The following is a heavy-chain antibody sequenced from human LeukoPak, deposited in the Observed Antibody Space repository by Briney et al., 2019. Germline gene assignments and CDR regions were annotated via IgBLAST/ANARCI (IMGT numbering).Heavy chain of an antibody. CDR1: GGSISSSNW. Sequence: SETLSLTCAVSGGSISSSNWWSWVRQPPGKGLEWIGEIYHSGSTNYNPSLKSQVTISIDKSKNQFSLKLSSVTAADTAVYYCGGGDLPHFDYWGQGTLVTVSS. J-gene: IGHJ4*02. D-gene: IGHD2-21*02. CDR2: IYHSGST. V-gene: IGHV4-4*02. CDR3: GGGDLPHFDY.